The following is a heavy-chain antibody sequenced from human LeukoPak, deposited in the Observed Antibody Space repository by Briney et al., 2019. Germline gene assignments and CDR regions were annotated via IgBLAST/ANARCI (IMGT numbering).Heavy chain of an antibody. CDR2: IYTSGST. CDR1: GGSISSYY. V-gene: IGHV4-4*07. Sequence: SETLSLTCTVSGGSISSYYWSWIRQPAGKGLEWIGRIYTSGSTNYNPSLKSRVTMSVDTSKNQFSLKLSSVTAADTAVYYCARVSGNTGYGLFDYWGPGTLVTVSS. CDR3: ARVSGNTGYGLFDY. J-gene: IGHJ4*02. D-gene: IGHD5-12*01.